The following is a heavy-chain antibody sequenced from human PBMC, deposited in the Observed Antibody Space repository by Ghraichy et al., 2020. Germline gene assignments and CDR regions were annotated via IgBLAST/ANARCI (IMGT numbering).Heavy chain of an antibody. Sequence: GESLNTSCAASGFTFSSYWMSWVRQAPGKGLEWVANIKQDGSEKYYVDSVKGRFTISRDNAKNSLYLQMNSLRAEDTAVYYCARDYNMVYSSSWYPPNYYGMDVWGQGTTVTVSS. D-gene: IGHD6-13*01. CDR3: ARDYNMVYSSSWYPPNYYGMDV. V-gene: IGHV3-7*01. CDR1: GFTFSSYW. CDR2: IKQDGSEK. J-gene: IGHJ6*02.